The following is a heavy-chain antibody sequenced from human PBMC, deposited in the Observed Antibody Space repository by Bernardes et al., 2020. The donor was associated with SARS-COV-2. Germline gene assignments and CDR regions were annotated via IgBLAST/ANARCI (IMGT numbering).Heavy chain of an antibody. CDR3: ARSGANCGGDCYPY. V-gene: IGHV4-34*01. CDR2: INHSGST. Sequence: SETLSLTCAVYGGSFSGYYWSWIRQPPGKGLEWIGEINHSGSTNYNPSLKSRVTISVDTSKNQFSLKLSSVTAADTAVYYCARSGANCGGDCYPYWGQGTLVTVSS. D-gene: IGHD2-21*01. CDR1: GGSFSGYY. J-gene: IGHJ4*02.